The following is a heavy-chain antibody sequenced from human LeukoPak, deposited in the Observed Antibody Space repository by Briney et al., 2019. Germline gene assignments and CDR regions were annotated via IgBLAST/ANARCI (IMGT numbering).Heavy chain of an antibody. D-gene: IGHD3-10*01. J-gene: IGHJ4*02. V-gene: IGHV3-48*04. CDR3: ARDYFGSGSCDY. Sequence: GGSLRLSCAASGFTFSSYSMNWVRQAPGKGLEWVSYISSSGGTIYYADSVKGRFTISRDNAKNSLYLQMNSLRAEDTAVYYCARDYFGSGSCDYWGQGTLVTVSA. CDR2: ISSSGGTI. CDR1: GFTFSSYS.